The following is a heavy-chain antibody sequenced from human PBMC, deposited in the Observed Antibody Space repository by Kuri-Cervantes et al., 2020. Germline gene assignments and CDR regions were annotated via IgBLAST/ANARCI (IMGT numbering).Heavy chain of an antibody. CDR3: ARDYYDSSGYYFLGPVDDAFDI. CDR2: ISSSGSTI. J-gene: IGHJ3*02. D-gene: IGHD3-22*01. V-gene: IGHV3-11*04. Sequence: LSLTCAASGFTFSDYYMSWIRQAPGKGLEWVSYISSSGSTIYYADSVKGRFTISRDNAKNSLYLQMNSLRAEDTAVYYCARDYYDSSGYYFLGPVDDAFDIWGQGTMVTVSS. CDR1: GFTFSDYY.